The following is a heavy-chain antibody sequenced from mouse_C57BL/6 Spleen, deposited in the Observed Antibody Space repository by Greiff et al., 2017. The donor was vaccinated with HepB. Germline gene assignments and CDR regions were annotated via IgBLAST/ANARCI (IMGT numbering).Heavy chain of an antibody. D-gene: IGHD1-1*01. CDR3: AREWYYGSYAMDY. V-gene: IGHV3-1*01. J-gene: IGHJ4*01. CDR1: GYSITSGYD. CDR2: ISYSGST. Sequence: EVQLQESGPGMVKPSQSLSLTCTVTGYSITSGYDWHWIRHFPGNKLEWMGYISYSGSTNYNPSLKSRISITHDTSKNHFFLKLNSVTTEDTATYYCAREWYYGSYAMDYWGQGTSVTVSS.